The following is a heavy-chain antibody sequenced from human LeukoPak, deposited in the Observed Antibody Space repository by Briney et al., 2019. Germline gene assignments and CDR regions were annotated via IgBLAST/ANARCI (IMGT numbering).Heavy chain of an antibody. CDR3: AKTLNRGGFFGVVIIDYYYGMDV. D-gene: IGHD3-3*01. Sequence: GGSLRLSCAASGFTFSSYAMHWVRQAPGKGLEWVAVISYDGSNKYYADSVKGRFTISRDNSKNTLYLQMNSLRAEDTAVYYCAKTLNRGGFFGVVIIDYYYGMDVWGQGTTVTVSS. CDR2: ISYDGSNK. J-gene: IGHJ6*02. CDR1: GFTFSSYA. V-gene: IGHV3-30-3*02.